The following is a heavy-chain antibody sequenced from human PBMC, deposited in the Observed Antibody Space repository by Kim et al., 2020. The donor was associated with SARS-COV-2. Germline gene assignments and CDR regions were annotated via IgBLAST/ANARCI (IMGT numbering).Heavy chain of an antibody. CDR3: ARDLFGMDGYNYYFDY. D-gene: IGHD5-12*01. Sequence: ASVKVSCKASGYTFTGYHMHWVRQAPGQGLEWMGWINPNSGGTNYAQKFQGRVTMTRDTSISTAYMELSRLRSDDTAVYYCARDLFGMDGYNYYFDYWGQGTLVTVSS. CDR2: INPNSGGT. V-gene: IGHV1-2*02. CDR1: GYTFTGYH. J-gene: IGHJ4*02.